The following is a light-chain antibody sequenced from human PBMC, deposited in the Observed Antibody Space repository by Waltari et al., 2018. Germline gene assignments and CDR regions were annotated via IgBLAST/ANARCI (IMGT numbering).Light chain of an antibody. J-gene: IGKJ2*01. CDR2: GAS. Sequence: EIVLTQSPGPLSLSPGESATLSCRASQSVNSNYLAWYQQKPGQAPRLLIYGASSRATGIPDRFSGSGSGTDFIFTISRLEPEDFAVYYCQQYGSSPPYTFGQGTKLEIK. CDR3: QQYGSSPPYT. CDR1: QSVNSNY. V-gene: IGKV3-20*01.